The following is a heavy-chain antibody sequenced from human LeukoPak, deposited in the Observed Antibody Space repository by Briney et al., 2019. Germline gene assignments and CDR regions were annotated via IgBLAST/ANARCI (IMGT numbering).Heavy chain of an antibody. CDR3: ARGRYSSGWYAIDY. CDR1: GYTFTNYA. J-gene: IGHJ4*02. CDR2: INAGNGNT. V-gene: IGHV1-3*01. D-gene: IGHD6-19*01. Sequence: ASVMVSCKASGYTFTNYAMHWVRQAPGQRLEWMGWINAGNGNTKYSQKFQGRVTITRDTSASTAYMELSSLRSADTAVYFCARGRYSSGWYAIDYWGQGTLVTVSS.